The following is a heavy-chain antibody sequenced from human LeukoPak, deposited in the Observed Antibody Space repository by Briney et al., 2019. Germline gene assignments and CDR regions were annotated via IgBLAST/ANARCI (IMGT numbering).Heavy chain of an antibody. Sequence: EASVKVSCKASGGTFSSYAISWVRQAPGQGLEWMGGIIPIFGTANYAQKFQGRVTITTDESTSTAYMELSSLRSEDTAVYYCARDLAYYGSGSYADWFDPWGQGTLVTVSS. CDR3: ARDLAYYGSGSYADWFDP. V-gene: IGHV1-69*05. D-gene: IGHD3-10*01. CDR1: GGTFSSYA. CDR2: IIPIFGTA. J-gene: IGHJ5*02.